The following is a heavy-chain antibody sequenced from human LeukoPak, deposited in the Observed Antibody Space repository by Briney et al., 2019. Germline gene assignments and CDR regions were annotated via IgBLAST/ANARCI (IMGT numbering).Heavy chain of an antibody. CDR1: GLTISRNW. Sequence: GGSLRLSCAASGLTISRNWMSWVRQAPGKGLEWVANINQDGSARDYVDSVRGRFTISRDNPKNSLFLQMNSLRAEDTALYYCARHDCSSTSCSQFLDYWGRGTLVTVSS. CDR3: ARHDCSSTSCSQFLDY. J-gene: IGHJ4*02. CDR2: INQDGSAR. D-gene: IGHD2-2*01. V-gene: IGHV3-7*01.